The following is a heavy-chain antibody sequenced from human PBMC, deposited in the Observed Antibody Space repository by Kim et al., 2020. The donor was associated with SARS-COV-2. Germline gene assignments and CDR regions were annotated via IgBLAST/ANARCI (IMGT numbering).Heavy chain of an antibody. CDR1: GFTFSSYG. J-gene: IGHJ4*02. D-gene: IGHD6-19*01. Sequence: GGSLRLSCAASGFTFSSYGMHWVRQAPGKGLEWVAVISYDGSNKYYADSVKGRFTISRDNSKNTLYLQMNSLRAEDTAVYYCAKDRPGDSSGWYFDYWGQGTLVTVSS. CDR3: AKDRPGDSSGWYFDY. CDR2: ISYDGSNK. V-gene: IGHV3-30*18.